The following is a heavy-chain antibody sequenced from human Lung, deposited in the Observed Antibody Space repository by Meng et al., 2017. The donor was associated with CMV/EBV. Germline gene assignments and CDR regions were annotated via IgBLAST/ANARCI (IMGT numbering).Heavy chain of an antibody. J-gene: IGHJ6*01. CDR2: ISWDGGST. CDR3: AKGLRYYYGMDV. D-gene: IGHD6-19*01. V-gene: IGHV3-43D*03. CDR1: GFTFDDYA. Sequence: GGSLRLXCAASGFTFDDYAMHWVRQAPGKGLEWVSLISWDGGSTYYADSVKGRFTISRDNSKNSLYLQMNSLRAEDTALYYCAKGLRYYYGMDVWGQGNMVNGCS.